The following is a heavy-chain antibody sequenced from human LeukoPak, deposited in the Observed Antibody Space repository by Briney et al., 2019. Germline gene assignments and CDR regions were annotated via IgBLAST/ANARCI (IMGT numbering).Heavy chain of an antibody. J-gene: IGHJ6*02. CDR3: AKNKTIDGMDV. D-gene: IGHD1-7*01. CDR1: GYTFISYG. CDR2: ISVYNGNT. V-gene: IGHV1-18*01. Sequence: GAAVKVSRKASGYTFISYGISWVREAPGQGREWMGWISVYNGNTNYAQKLQGRVTMTTDTSMSTAYRELRSLRSDDTAVYYCAKNKTIDGMDVWGQGTTVTVSS.